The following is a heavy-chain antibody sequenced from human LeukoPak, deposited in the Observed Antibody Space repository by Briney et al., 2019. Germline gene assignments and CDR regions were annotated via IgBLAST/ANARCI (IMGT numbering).Heavy chain of an antibody. Sequence: ASVKVSCKASGYTFTGYSIDWVRQAPGQGLEWMGRINPNTGGANYAQNFQGRVTMTRDTSISTAYMELSRLRSDDTAVYYCARVRYRLAETYIDYWGQGTLVTVSS. V-gene: IGHV1-2*06. CDR1: GYTFTGYS. CDR3: ARVRYRLAETYIDY. J-gene: IGHJ4*02. CDR2: INPNTGGA. D-gene: IGHD3-16*01.